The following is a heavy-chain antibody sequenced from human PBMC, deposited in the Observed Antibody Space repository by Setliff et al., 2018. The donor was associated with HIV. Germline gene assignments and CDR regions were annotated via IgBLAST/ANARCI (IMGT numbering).Heavy chain of an antibody. CDR2: INHRGST. CDR1: SGSFSGYR. CDR3: ARGDYYDSTGYEGLDS. D-gene: IGHD3-22*01. Sequence: SETLSLTCAVYSGSFSGYRWTWIRQPPGKGLEWIGEINHRGSTTYNPSLRSRVTISVDTSKDQFSLKLNSVTAADTAVYYCARGDYYDSTGYEGLDSWGRGTLVTVSS. J-gene: IGHJ4*02. V-gene: IGHV4-34*01.